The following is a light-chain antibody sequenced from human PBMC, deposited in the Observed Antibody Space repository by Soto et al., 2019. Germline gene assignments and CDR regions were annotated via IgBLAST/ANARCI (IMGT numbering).Light chain of an antibody. Sequence: DIVMTQSPDSLPVSLGERATINCKSSQSVLYSSNNKNFLAWYQQKSGQPPKLLIYWASTRESGVPDRFSGSGSGTDFTLTISSLQAEDVAVYYCQQFYITPLTFGGGTKVEIK. J-gene: IGKJ4*01. CDR3: QQFYITPLT. CDR1: QSVLYSSNNKNF. V-gene: IGKV4-1*01. CDR2: WAS.